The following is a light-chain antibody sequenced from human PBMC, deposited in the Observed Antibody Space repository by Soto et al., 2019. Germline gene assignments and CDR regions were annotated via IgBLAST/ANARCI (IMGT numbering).Light chain of an antibody. V-gene: IGLV2-23*01. CDR2: EGT. Sequence: QSALTQPASVSGSPGQSITISCTGASSDVVSYYLVSWYQQYPGKAPKLIIYEGTRRPSGVSDRFSGSNSGNTASLTISGLQAEDEAEYDYCSYAGSATLDVVFGGGTKVTVL. J-gene: IGLJ2*01. CDR1: SSDVVSYYL. CDR3: CSYAGSATLDVV.